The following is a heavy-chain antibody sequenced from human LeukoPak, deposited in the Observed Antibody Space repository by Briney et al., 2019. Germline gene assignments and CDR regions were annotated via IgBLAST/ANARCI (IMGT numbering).Heavy chain of an antibody. CDR1: GFTFSSYW. CDR3: AREVLKDSLDY. J-gene: IGHJ4*02. Sequence: GSLRLSCAASGFTFSSYWMSWVRQAPGKGLEWVASIKRDGSAKEYVDSVKGRFTISRDNAKNSLFLQMNSLRAEDTAVYYCAREVLKDSLDYWGQGTLVTVSS. V-gene: IGHV3-7*04. CDR2: IKRDGSAK. D-gene: IGHD1-14*01.